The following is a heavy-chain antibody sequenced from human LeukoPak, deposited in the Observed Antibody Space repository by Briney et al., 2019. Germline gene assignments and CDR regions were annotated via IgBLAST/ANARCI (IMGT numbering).Heavy chain of an antibody. V-gene: IGHV3-23*01. CDR1: GFTLSSYA. CDR2: ISAGGYNT. Sequence: GGSLRLSCAASGFTLSSYAMTWVRQAPGKGLEWVSSISAGGYNTYYADSVRGRFTISRDKSKNTLYLQMNSLRAEDTAVYYCSKDAHSSSSTGWGQGTLVTVSS. D-gene: IGHD6-13*01. J-gene: IGHJ4*02. CDR3: SKDAHSSSSTG.